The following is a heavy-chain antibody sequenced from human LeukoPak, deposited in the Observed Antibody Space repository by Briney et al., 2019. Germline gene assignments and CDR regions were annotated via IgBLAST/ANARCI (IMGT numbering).Heavy chain of an antibody. CDR3: AKDGGVVTTTLGY. D-gene: IGHD4-23*01. V-gene: IGHV3-30*02. CDR2: IRYDGSDT. Sequence: GGSLRLSCAASGFTFSTYGMHWVRQAPGKGLEWVSFIRYDGSDTYYADSVKGRFTVSRDNAKNTLYLQMNSLRPEDTAVYYCAKDGGVVTTTLGYWGQGTLITVSS. J-gene: IGHJ4*02. CDR1: GFTFSTYG.